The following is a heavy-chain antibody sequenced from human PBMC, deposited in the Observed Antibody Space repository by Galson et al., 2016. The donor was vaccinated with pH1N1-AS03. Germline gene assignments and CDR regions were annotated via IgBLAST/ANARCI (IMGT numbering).Heavy chain of an antibody. CDR3: ATYHHNSGYALTS. CDR1: GGTFNSYS. Sequence: VKVSCKASGGTFNSYSFTRVRQAPGQGLEWMGRIIPIMSKTDYAQKFQGRVTIAADGTSTAYMELTSLRSDDTAVYFCATYHHNSGYALTSWGQGTLVSVSS. D-gene: IGHD5-12*01. V-gene: IGHV1-69*13. CDR2: IIPIMSKT. J-gene: IGHJ5*02.